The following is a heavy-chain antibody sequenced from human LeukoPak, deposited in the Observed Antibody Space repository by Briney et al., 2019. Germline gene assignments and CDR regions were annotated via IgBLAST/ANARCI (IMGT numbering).Heavy chain of an antibody. D-gene: IGHD6-13*01. CDR3: ARISSSSWYRRYYFDY. Sequence: ASVKVSCKASGYTFTGYYMHWVRQAPGQGLEWMGWINPNSGGTNYAQKFQGRVTMTRDTSISTAYMELSRLRSDDTAVYYCARISSSSWYRRYYFDYWGQGTLVTVSS. CDR1: GYTFTGYY. CDR2: INPNSGGT. J-gene: IGHJ4*02. V-gene: IGHV1-2*02.